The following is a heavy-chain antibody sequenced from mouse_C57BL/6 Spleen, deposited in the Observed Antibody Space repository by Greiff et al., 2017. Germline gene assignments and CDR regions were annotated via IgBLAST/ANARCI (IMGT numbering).Heavy chain of an antibody. Sequence: EVQLQQSGAELVKPGASVKLSCTASGFNIKDYYLHWVKQRTEPGLEWIGRIDPEDGETKYAPQFQGTATITADTSSNTAYLPLSSLTSEDTAVYYCARANWDVDWYFDVWGTGTTVTVSS. J-gene: IGHJ1*03. CDR2: IDPEDGET. CDR1: GFNIKDYY. V-gene: IGHV14-2*01. D-gene: IGHD4-1*01. CDR3: ARANWDVDWYFDV.